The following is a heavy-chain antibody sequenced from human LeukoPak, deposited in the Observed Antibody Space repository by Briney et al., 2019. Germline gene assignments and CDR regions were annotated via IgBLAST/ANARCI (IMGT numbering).Heavy chain of an antibody. CDR1: GYTFTGYY. CDR3: ARDRIAARGDGAFDI. D-gene: IGHD6-6*01. J-gene: IGHJ3*02. Sequence: ASVKVSCKASGYTFTGYYMHWVRQAPGQGLEWMGWINPNSGGTNYAQKFQGRVTMTRDTSISTAYMELSRLRSDDTAVYYCARDRIAARGDGAFDIWGQGTMVTVSS. CDR2: INPNSGGT. V-gene: IGHV1-2*02.